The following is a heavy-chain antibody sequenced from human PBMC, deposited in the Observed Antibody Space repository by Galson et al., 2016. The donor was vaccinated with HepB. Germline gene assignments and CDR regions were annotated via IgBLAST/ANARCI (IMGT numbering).Heavy chain of an antibody. D-gene: IGHD2-2*01. V-gene: IGHV4-31*03. CDR3: ARDRGYCSRTSCYDHLNFDY. CDR2: ISFSGST. J-gene: IGHJ4*02. Sequence: TLSLTCSVSGGSISSGAYYWSWIRQHPGKGLEWTGYISFSGSTHYNPSLKSRVTISADTSKMQFSLQLTSVTAADPAVYYCARDRGYCSRTSCYDHLNFDYWGQGILVTVSS. CDR1: GGSISSGAYY.